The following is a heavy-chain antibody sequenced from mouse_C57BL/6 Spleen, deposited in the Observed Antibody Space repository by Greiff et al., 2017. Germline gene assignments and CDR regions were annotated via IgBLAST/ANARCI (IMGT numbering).Heavy chain of an antibody. Sequence: VQLQQPGAELVKPGASVKLSCKASGYTFTSYWMHWVKQRPGQGLEWIGMIHPNSGSTNYNEKFKSKATLTVDKSSSTAYMQLSSLTSEDSAVYSCARTTVVATRTYWYFDVWGTGTTVTVSS. CDR3: ARTTVVATRTYWYFDV. J-gene: IGHJ1*03. D-gene: IGHD1-1*01. V-gene: IGHV1-64*01. CDR2: IHPNSGST. CDR1: GYTFTSYW.